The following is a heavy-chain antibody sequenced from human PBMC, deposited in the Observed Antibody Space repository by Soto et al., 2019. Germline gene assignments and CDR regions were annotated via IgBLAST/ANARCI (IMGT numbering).Heavy chain of an antibody. CDR3: ARPTDFWSGYQFDY. V-gene: IGHV4-39*01. D-gene: IGHD3-3*01. CDR2: IYYSGGT. Sequence: SETLSLTCTVSGGSISSSSYYWGWIRQPPGKGLEWIGSIYYSGGTYYNPSLKSRVTISVDTSKNQFSLKLSSVTAADTAVYYCARPTDFWSGYQFDYWGQGTLVTVSS. J-gene: IGHJ4*02. CDR1: GGSISSSSYY.